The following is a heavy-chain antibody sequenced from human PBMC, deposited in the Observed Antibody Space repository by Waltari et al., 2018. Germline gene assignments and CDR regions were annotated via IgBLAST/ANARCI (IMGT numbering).Heavy chain of an antibody. CDR1: GYSISSGYY. Sequence: QVQLQESGPGLVKPSETLSLTCTVPGYSISSGYYWGWIRQPPGKGLEWIGRIYHSGSTYYNPSLKSRVTISVDTSKNQFSLKLSSVTAADTAVYYCARDQDSSGSDYWGQGTLVTVSS. CDR3: ARDQDSSGSDY. D-gene: IGHD3-22*01. J-gene: IGHJ4*02. CDR2: IYHSGST. V-gene: IGHV4-38-2*02.